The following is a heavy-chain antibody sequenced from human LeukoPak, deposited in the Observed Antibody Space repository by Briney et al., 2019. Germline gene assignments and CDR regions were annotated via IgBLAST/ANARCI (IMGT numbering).Heavy chain of an antibody. CDR3: ARVVGTDEGADY. Sequence: GGSLRLSCAAAGFTFSTYGVQWVRQAPGKGLERVAFIASDGSKIYYADSVKGRFTISRDNSKSTLYLQMNSLRAEDTAVYYCARVVGTDEGADYWGQGTLVTVSS. V-gene: IGHV3-30*02. J-gene: IGHJ4*02. CDR1: GFTFSTYG. CDR2: IASDGSKI. D-gene: IGHD2-2*01.